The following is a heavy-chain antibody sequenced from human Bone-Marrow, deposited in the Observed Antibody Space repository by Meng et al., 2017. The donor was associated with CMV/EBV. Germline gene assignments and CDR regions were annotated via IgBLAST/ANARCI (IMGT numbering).Heavy chain of an antibody. CDR3: AKYCSSTSCHMEFDY. J-gene: IGHJ4*02. V-gene: IGHV3-30-3*01. CDR2: ISYDGNNE. D-gene: IGHD2-2*01. CDR1: GFTFSSYA. Sequence: GESLKISCAASGFTFSSYAMHWVRQAPGKGLEWVAIISYDGNNEYYADSVRGRFTISRDNSKNTLYLQMNSLRAEDTAVYYCAKYCSSTSCHMEFDYWGQGTLVTVSS.